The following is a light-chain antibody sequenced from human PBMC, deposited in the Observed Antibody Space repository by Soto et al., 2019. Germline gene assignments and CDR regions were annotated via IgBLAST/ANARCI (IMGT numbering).Light chain of an antibody. Sequence: DIVMTQSPDSLAVSLGERATINCKSSQSVLSRSNNKNYLSWFQQKPGQPPRPLIYWGFTEESGVPSRFSGSGSGTDFTLIISSLQAEDVAVYYCQQYYSLPLTFGGGTKVEIK. CDR1: QSVLSRSNNKNY. J-gene: IGKJ4*01. CDR2: WGF. CDR3: QQYYSLPLT. V-gene: IGKV4-1*01.